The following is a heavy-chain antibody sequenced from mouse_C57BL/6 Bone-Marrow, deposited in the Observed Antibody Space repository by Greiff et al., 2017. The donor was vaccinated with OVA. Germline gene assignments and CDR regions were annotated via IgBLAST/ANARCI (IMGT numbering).Heavy chain of an antibody. CDR2: ISDGGSYT. CDR1: GFTFSSYA. J-gene: IGHJ3*01. Sequence: EVQLVKSGGGLVKPGGSLKLSCAASGFTFSSYAMSWVRQTPEKRLEWVATISDGGSYTYYPDNVKGRFTISRDNAKNNLYLQMSHLKSEDTAMYYCAQYYGSSLAWFAYWGQGTLVTVSA. CDR3: AQYYGSSLAWFAY. V-gene: IGHV5-4*01. D-gene: IGHD1-1*01.